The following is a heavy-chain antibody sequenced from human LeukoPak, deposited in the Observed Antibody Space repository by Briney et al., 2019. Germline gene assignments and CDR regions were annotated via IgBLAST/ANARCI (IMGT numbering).Heavy chain of an antibody. J-gene: IGHJ4*02. CDR3: ARDRGYCSGGSCPLDY. Sequence: GGSLRLSCAASGFTFTNYAIHWVRQAPGKGLEWVALISYDGSIKYYADSVKGRFTISRDNSKNTLYLQTNSLRAEDTAVYYCARDRGYCSGGSCPLDYWGQGTLVTVSS. CDR1: GFTFTNYA. CDR2: ISYDGSIK. D-gene: IGHD2-15*01. V-gene: IGHV3-30-3*01.